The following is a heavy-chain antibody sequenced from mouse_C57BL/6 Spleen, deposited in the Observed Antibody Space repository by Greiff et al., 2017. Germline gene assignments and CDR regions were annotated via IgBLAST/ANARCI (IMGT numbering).Heavy chain of an antibody. Sequence: EVMLVESGGGLVQPGGSLSLSCAASGFTFTDYYMSWVRQPPGKALEWLGFIRNKANGYTTEYSASMKGRFTISRDNSQSILYLQMNALRAEDSATYYCARSTVVVPDYWGQGTSVTVSS. CDR2: IRNKANGYTT. CDR1: GFTFTDYY. J-gene: IGHJ4*01. CDR3: ARSTVVVPDY. D-gene: IGHD1-1*01. V-gene: IGHV7-3*01.